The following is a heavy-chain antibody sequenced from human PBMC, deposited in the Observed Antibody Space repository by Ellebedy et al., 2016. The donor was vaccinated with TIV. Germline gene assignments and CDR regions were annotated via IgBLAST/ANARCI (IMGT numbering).Heavy chain of an antibody. V-gene: IGHV4-38-2*02. CDR2: MFHSGST. Sequence: GSLRLXXSVSHFAIRGGYYWGWLRQPPGKGLEWIGSMFHSGSTYYNPSLRSRVTMSVDTSKNQLSLKLRSVTDADTAIYYCARMTSRGFSTPAYWGQGTLVTVSS. D-gene: IGHD5-12*01. CDR1: HFAIRGGYY. CDR3: ARMTSRGFSTPAY. J-gene: IGHJ4*02.